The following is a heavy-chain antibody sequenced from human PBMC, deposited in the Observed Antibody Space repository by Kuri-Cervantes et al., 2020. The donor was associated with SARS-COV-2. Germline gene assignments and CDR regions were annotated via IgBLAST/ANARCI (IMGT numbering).Heavy chain of an antibody. CDR3: AGPITPYAFDI. CDR1: GGSISNGDYY. CDR2: IYYSGST. V-gene: IGHV4-30-4*01. Sequence: SETLSLTCTVSGGSISNGDYYWSWIRQPPWKGLEWIGYIYYSGSTYYNPSLKSRVTLSVDLSKNYFSLKLSSVTAADTAVYYCAGPITPYAFDIWGQGTMVTVSS. J-gene: IGHJ3*02. D-gene: IGHD2-15*01.